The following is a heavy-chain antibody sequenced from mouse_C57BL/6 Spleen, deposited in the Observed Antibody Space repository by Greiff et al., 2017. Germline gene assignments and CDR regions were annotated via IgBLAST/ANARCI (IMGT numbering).Heavy chain of an antibody. V-gene: IGHV1-5*01. CDR2: IYPGNSDT. Sequence: VQLQQSGTVLARPGASVKMSCKTSGYTFTSYWMHWVKQRPGQGLEWIGAIYPGNSDTSYNQKFQGKAKRTAVTSASTAYMERSSLTNEDSAVYYCTRREDSRPYAMDYWGQGTSVTVSS. J-gene: IGHJ4*01. D-gene: IGHD1-1*01. CDR1: GYTFTSYW. CDR3: TRREDSRPYAMDY.